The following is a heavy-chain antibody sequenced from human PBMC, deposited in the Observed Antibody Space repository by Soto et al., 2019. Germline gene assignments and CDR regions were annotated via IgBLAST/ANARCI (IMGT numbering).Heavy chain of an antibody. V-gene: IGHV4-59*01. Sequence: SETLSLTCTVSGGSISSYYWSWIRQPPGKGLEWIGYIYYSGSTNYNPSLKSRVTISVDTSKNQFSLKLSSVTAADTAVYYCAAHYGDYVGFDYWGQGTLVTVSS. D-gene: IGHD4-17*01. J-gene: IGHJ4*02. CDR3: AAHYGDYVGFDY. CDR2: IYYSGST. CDR1: GGSISSYY.